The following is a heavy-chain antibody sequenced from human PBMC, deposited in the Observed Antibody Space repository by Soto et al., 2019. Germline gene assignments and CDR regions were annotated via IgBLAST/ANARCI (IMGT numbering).Heavy chain of an antibody. V-gene: IGHV3-30*18. Sequence: QVQLVESGGGVVQPGRSLRLSCVVSGFTFSSYGMHWARQAPGKGLEWVAVISYDGSNKYYADSVKGRFTISRDNSKNTLYLQRNSLRAEDTAVYYCAKDHASPYCGGGCYSGVVGGNFDYWGQGTLVTVSS. CDR3: AKDHASPYCGGGCYSGVVGGNFDY. J-gene: IGHJ4*02. D-gene: IGHD2-21*02. CDR1: GFTFSSYG. CDR2: ISYDGSNK.